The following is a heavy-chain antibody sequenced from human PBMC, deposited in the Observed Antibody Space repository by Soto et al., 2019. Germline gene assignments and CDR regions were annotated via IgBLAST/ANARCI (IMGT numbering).Heavy chain of an antibody. D-gene: IGHD5-12*01. J-gene: IGHJ4*02. CDR3: TKDVDIVDTIHY. Sequence: PGGSLRLSCAASGFTFSNAWMSWVRQAPGKGLEWVGRIKSKTDGGTTDYAAPVKGRFTISRDDSKNTLYLQMNSLKTEDTAVYYCTKDVDIVDTIHYWGQGTLVTVYS. V-gene: IGHV3-15*01. CDR1: GFTFSNAW. CDR2: IKSKTDGGTT.